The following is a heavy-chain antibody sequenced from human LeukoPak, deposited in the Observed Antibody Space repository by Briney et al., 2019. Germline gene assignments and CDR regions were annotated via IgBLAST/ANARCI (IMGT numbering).Heavy chain of an antibody. J-gene: IGHJ6*03. CDR3: ARDLRYSSGWSASGMDV. CDR1: GYTFTSYG. V-gene: IGHV1-2*02. D-gene: IGHD6-19*01. CDR2: INPNSGGT. Sequence: ASVRVSCKASGYTFTSYGISWVRQAPGQGLEWMGWINPNSGGTNYAQKFQGRVTMTRDTSISTAYMELSRLRSDDTAVYYCARDLRYSSGWSASGMDVWGKGTTVTISS.